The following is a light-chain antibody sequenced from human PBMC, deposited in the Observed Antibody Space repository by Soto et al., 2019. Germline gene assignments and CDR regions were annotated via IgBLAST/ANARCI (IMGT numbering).Light chain of an antibody. CDR1: QTVSSS. CDR2: GAS. CDR3: QQYKNWPHT. Sequence: ETVMTQSPATLSVSAGERATLSCRASQTVSSSLAWYQQKPGQSPRLLIYGASTRATGIPARFSGSGSGTEFTLTINSLQSEDFAVYYCQQYKNWPHTFGQGTKVDIK. J-gene: IGKJ2*01. V-gene: IGKV3-15*01.